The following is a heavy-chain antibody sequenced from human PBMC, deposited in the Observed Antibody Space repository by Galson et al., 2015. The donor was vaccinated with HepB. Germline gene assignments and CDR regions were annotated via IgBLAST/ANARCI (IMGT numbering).Heavy chain of an antibody. CDR2: IIPILVIT. V-gene: IGHV1-69*02. CDR3: ARGAHYSGSYQADY. CDR1: GGTFSSYT. D-gene: IGHD1-26*01. J-gene: IGHJ4*02. Sequence: SVKVSCKASGGTFSSYTISWVRQAPGQGLEWMGRIIPILVITNYAQKFQGRVTITADKSTSTAYMELSSLKSEDTAVYYCARGAHYSGSYQADYWGQGTLVTVSS.